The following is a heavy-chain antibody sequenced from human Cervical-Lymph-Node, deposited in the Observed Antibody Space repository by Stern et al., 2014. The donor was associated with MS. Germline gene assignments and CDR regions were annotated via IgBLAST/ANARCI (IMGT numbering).Heavy chain of an antibody. CDR2: IFPRDSNT. CDR3: ARSPATPSGYDRFDY. CDR1: GYLFDDYW. J-gene: IGHJ4*02. V-gene: IGHV5-51*03. D-gene: IGHD5-12*01. Sequence: EVQLVQSGAEVKKPGESLKISCEASGYLFDDYWIGWVRQMSGRGLELVAIIFPRDSNTRYSPSVQGQVPISSDKSITTAYLQGSSLRASNPAIYYCARSPATPSGYDRFDYWGQGALVTVSS.